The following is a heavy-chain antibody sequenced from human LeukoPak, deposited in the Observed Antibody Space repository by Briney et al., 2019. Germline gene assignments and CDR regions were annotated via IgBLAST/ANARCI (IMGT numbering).Heavy chain of an antibody. CDR1: GGSFSGYY. Sequence: SETLSLTCAVYGGSFSGYYWSWIRQPPGKGLEWIGEINHSGSTNYNPSLKSRVTISEDTSKNQFSLKLSSVTAADTAVYYCAKRPDRSYYDRTGYYYFDYWGQGTLVTVSS. D-gene: IGHD3-22*01. V-gene: IGHV4-34*01. CDR2: INHSGST. J-gene: IGHJ4*02. CDR3: AKRPDRSYYDRTGYYYFDY.